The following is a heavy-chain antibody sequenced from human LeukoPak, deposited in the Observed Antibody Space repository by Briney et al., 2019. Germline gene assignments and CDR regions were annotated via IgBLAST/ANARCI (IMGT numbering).Heavy chain of an antibody. J-gene: IGHJ4*02. CDR3: ARHFYRNSLGY. V-gene: IGHV5-10-1*01. CDR1: GYSFSTYW. CDR2: IDPSASYT. Sequence: GESLRIPCKGSGYSFSTYWISWLRQMPGKGLEWMGRIDPSASYTYYSPSFQGHVTISADKSISTAYLQWSGLKASDTAIYYCARHFYRNSLGYWGQGTLVTVSS. D-gene: IGHD3-3*02.